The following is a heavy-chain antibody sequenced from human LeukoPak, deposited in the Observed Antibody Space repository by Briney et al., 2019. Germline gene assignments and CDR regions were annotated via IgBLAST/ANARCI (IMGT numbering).Heavy chain of an antibody. Sequence: SETLSLTCTVSGGSISSSSYYWGWIRQPPGKGLEWIGSIYYSGSTYYNPSLKSRATISVDTSKNQFSLKLSSVTAADTAVYYCARNKAAGEQLEEGWFDPWGQGTLVTVSS. CDR3: ARNKAAGEQLEEGWFDP. D-gene: IGHD6-13*01. CDR1: GGSISSSSYY. V-gene: IGHV4-39*01. CDR2: IYYSGST. J-gene: IGHJ5*02.